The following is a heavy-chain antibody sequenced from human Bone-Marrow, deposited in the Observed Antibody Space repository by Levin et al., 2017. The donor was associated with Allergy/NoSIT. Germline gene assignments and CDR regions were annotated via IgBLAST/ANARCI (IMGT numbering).Heavy chain of an antibody. CDR2: ISYDGSNK. J-gene: IGHJ5*02. D-gene: IGHD6-19*01. V-gene: IGHV3-30-3*01. Sequence: GESLKISCAASGFTFSSYAMHWVRQAPGKGLEWVAVISYDGSNKYYADSVKGRFTISRDNSKNTLYLQMNSLRAEDTAVYYCARKIAVAAHNWFDPWGQGTLVTVSS. CDR1: GFTFSSYA. CDR3: ARKIAVAAHNWFDP.